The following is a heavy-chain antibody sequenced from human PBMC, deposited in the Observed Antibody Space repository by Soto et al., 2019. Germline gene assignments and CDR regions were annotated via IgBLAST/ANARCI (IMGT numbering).Heavy chain of an antibody. D-gene: IGHD4-17*01. Sequence: EVQLLESGGGLVQPAGSLRLSCAASGFTFGRYAMSWVRQAPGKGLEWVSGVSASGASTYYADSVKGRFTISRDNFKNTLSLQMNSLRAEDTALYYCAKDPNGDYVGAFDIWGQGTMVTVSS. CDR1: GFTFGRYA. V-gene: IGHV3-23*01. CDR2: VSASGAST. CDR3: AKDPNGDYVGAFDI. J-gene: IGHJ3*02.